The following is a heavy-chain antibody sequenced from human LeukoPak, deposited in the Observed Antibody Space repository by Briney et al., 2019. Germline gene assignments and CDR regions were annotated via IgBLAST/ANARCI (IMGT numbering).Heavy chain of an antibody. CDR1: GGSLSSYY. CDR2: IYYSGST. Sequence: SETLSLTCTVSGGSLSSYYWSWIRQPPGKGLEWIGYIYYSGSTNYNPSLKSRVTISVDTSKNQFSLKLSSVTAADTAVYYCARRGATYDYVWGSYRSHYYFDYWGQGTLVTVSS. CDR3: ARRGATYDYVWGSYRSHYYFDY. V-gene: IGHV4-59*01. D-gene: IGHD3-16*02. J-gene: IGHJ4*02.